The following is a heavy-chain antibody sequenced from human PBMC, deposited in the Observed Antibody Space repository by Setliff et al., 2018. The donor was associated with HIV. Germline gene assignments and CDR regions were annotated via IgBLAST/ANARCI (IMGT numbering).Heavy chain of an antibody. J-gene: IGHJ3*02. V-gene: IGHV4-4*07. CDR1: GGSVSGYS. CDR3: ARAGSMVRGVIISAIDI. CDR2: IYTSGTT. Sequence: SETLSLTCSVSGGSVSGYSWSWIRQPAGKGLGWIGRIYTSGTTNYNPSLKSRVTMSVDTSKNQFSLKLSSVTAADTAVYYCARAGSMVRGVIISAIDIWGQGTMVTVSS. D-gene: IGHD3-10*01.